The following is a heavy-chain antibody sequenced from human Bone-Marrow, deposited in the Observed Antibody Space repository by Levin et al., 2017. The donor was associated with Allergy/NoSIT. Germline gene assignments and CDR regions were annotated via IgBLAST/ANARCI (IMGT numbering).Heavy chain of an antibody. J-gene: IGHJ6*02. V-gene: IGHV3-30*18. CDR3: AKDTASYRYCSDDLCYEGGMDV. D-gene: IGHD2-8*01. CDR2: IAYDGNKK. CDR1: GFTFSTYG. Sequence: PGGSLRLSCAASGFTFSTYGMHWVRQAPGKGLEWVAVIAYDGNKKYYVDSVKGRFTVSRDNPKNTLYLQMNSLRAEDTAVYYCAKDTASYRYCSDDLCYEGGMDVWGQGTTVTVSS.